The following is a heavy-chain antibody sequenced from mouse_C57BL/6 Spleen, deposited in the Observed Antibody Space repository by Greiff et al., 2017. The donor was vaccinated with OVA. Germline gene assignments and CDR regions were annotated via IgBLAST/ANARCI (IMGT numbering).Heavy chain of an antibody. CDR3: AREHYGSSMAMDY. CDR2: INYDGSST. CDR1: GFTFSDYY. V-gene: IGHV5-16*01. D-gene: IGHD1-1*01. Sequence: DVHLVESEGGLVQPGSSMKLSCTASGFTFSDYYMAWVRQVPEKGLEWVANINYDGSSTYYLDSLKSRFIISRDNAKNILYLQMSSLKSEDTATYYCAREHYGSSMAMDYWGQGTSVTVSS. J-gene: IGHJ4*01.